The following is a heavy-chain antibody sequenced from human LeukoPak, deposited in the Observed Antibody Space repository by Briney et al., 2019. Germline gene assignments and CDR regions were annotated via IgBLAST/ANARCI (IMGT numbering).Heavy chain of an antibody. CDR2: ISGSGGST. V-gene: IGHV3-23*01. J-gene: IGHJ4*02. CDR3: AKSKGSGYDWDY. Sequence: GGSLRLSCAASGFTFSSYAISWVRQAPGKGLEWVSAISGSGGSTYYADSVKGQFTISRDNSKNTLYLQMNSLRAEDTAVYYCAKSKGSGYDWDYWGQGTLVTVSS. CDR1: GFTFSSYA. D-gene: IGHD5-12*01.